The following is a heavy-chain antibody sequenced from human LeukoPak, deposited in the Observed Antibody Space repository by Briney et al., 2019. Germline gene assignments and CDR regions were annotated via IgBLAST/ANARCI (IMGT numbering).Heavy chain of an antibody. CDR3: TRLGIEDGFDY. Sequence: GGSLRLSCAASGFTFSTYWMSWVRQAPGKGLEWVGRIRGKANSYATAYAASVKGRFTISRDDSKNTAYLQMNSLKTEDTAVYYCTRLGIEDGFDYWGQGTLVAVSS. J-gene: IGHJ4*02. V-gene: IGHV3-73*01. D-gene: IGHD2-21*01. CDR2: IRGKANSYAT. CDR1: GFTFSTYW.